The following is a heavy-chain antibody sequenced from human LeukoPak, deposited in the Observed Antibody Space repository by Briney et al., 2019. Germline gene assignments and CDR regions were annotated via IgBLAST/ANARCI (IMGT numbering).Heavy chain of an antibody. CDR1: GFTFNSYT. CDR3: ASSGRYCSSTSCMGGY. CDR2: IRSNSRGI. D-gene: IGHD2-2*01. Sequence: PGGSLRLSCAASGFTFNSYTMNWVRQAPGKGLESVSSIRSNSRGINYADSVKGRFTISRDNDKNTVFLEMNSLRAEDTAVYYCASSGRYCSSTSCMGGYWGQGTLVTVSS. J-gene: IGHJ4*02. V-gene: IGHV3-21*06.